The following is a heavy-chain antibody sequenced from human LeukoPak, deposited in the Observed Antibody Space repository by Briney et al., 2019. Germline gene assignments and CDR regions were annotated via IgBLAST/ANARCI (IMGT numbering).Heavy chain of an antibody. V-gene: IGHV3-21*01. CDR2: ISSSSSYI. J-gene: IGHJ4*02. Sequence: MTGGSLRLSCAASGFTFSSYCMNWVRQAPGKGLEWVSSISSSSSYIYYADSVRGRFTISRDNDKNSLYLQMNSLRAEDTAVYYCAGGPPELAAYYWGQGTLVTVSS. D-gene: IGHD1-26*01. CDR1: GFTFSSYC. CDR3: AGGPPELAAYY.